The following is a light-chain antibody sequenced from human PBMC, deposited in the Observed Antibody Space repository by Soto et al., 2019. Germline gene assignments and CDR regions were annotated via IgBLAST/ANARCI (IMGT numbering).Light chain of an antibody. J-gene: IGKJ1*01. CDR2: DAS. CDR1: QSVSSNY. CDR3: QQNDSSPSWT. Sequence: EIMLTQSPGTLSLSPGERATLFCRASQSVSSNYLAWYQQKPGQAPRLLIYDASNRATGIPARFSGSGSGTDFTLTISRLEPEDFAVYYCQQNDSSPSWTFGQGTKVDIK. V-gene: IGKV3-20*01.